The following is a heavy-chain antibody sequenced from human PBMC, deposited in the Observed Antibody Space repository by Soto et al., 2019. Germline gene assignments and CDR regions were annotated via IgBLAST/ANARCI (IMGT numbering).Heavy chain of an antibody. J-gene: IGHJ4*02. CDR3: TSQRGGWQEDY. V-gene: IGHV3-74*01. D-gene: IGHD6-19*01. Sequence: GSLRLSCAASGCSLINYWMHWVRQVPGKGLVWVSRINSDGNDISYANSVKGRFTISRDNAKNTVFLQMNSLRAEDTAVYYCTSQRGGWQEDYWGQGTPVTVSS. CDR1: GCSLINYW. CDR2: INSDGNDI.